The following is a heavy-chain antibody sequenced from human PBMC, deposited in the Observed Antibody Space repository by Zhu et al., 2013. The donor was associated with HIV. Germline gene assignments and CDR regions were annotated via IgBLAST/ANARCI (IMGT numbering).Heavy chain of an antibody. CDR2: ISWNSGTI. V-gene: IGHV3-9*01. CDR3: AKXICSRTRCYEAYYYYYGMDV. Sequence: EVQLVESGGGLVQPGRSLRLSCAASGFTFDDYAMHWVRQAPGKGLEWVSGISWNSGTIGYADSVKGRFTISRDNAKNSLYLQMNSLRAEDTALYYCAKXICSRTRCYEAYYYYYGMDVWGQGTTVTVSS. J-gene: IGHJ6*02. CDR1: GFTFDDYA. D-gene: IGHD2-2*01.